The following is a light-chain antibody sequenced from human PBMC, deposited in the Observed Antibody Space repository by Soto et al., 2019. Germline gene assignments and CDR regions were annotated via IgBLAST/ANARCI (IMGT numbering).Light chain of an antibody. J-gene: IGLJ2*01. CDR1: NSNIGSNN. CDR3: AAWDDTVNGLI. Sequence: QSVVIQPPSASGIPGQRITISCFGGNSNIGSNNVNWYQQVQGRAPKLLIYGDDQRPSGVPDRFSGSKSGTSASLAISGLQSEDESDFYCAAWDDTVNGLIFGGGTKLTVL. V-gene: IGLV1-44*01. CDR2: GDD.